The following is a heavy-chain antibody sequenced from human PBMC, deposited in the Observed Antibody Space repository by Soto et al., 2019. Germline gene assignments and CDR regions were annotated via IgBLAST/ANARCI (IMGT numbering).Heavy chain of an antibody. J-gene: IGHJ5*02. V-gene: IGHV4-39*01. CDR1: GGSISSSSYY. D-gene: IGHD2-2*01. CDR2: IYYSGST. CDR3: ARHRGCSSTSCRRGWFDP. Sequence: QLQLQESGPGLVKPSETLSLTCTVSGGSISSSSYYWGWIRQPPGKGLEWIGSIYYSGSTYYNPSLESGVTISVDTSKNHISLKLSSVTAADTAVYYCARHRGCSSTSCRRGWFDPWGQGTLVTVSS.